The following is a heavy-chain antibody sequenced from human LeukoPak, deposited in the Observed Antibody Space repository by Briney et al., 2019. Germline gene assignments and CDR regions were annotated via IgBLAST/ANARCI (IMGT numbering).Heavy chain of an antibody. D-gene: IGHD4-11*01. CDR3: TRDSIRDY. CDR1: GFTFSDHY. J-gene: IGHJ4*02. V-gene: IGHV3-72*01. Sequence: GGSLRLSCAASGFTFSDHYIDWVRLAPGKGLEWVGRIRNKAKSYTADYAASVEGRFTISRDESKNSVYLQMSSLKTEDTAVYYCTRDSIRDYWGQGTLVTVSS. CDR2: IRNKAKSYTA.